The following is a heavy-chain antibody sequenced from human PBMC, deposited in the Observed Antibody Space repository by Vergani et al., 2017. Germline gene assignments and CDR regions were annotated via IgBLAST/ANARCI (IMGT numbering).Heavy chain of an antibody. Sequence: VQLVQSGAEVKKPGESLKISCKGSGYSFTSYWIGWVRQMPGKGLEWMGIIYPGDSDTRYSPSFQGQVTISADKCISTAYLQWSSLKASDTAMYYCARDVYVSMTASSTSWYYDYWGQGTLVTVSS. D-gene: IGHD2-2*01. V-gene: IGHV5-51*01. CDR1: GYSFTSYW. CDR3: ARDVYVSMTASSTSWYYDY. J-gene: IGHJ4*02. CDR2: IYPGDSDT.